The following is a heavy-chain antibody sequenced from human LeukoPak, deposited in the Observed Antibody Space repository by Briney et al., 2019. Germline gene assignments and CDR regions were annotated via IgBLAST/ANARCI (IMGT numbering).Heavy chain of an antibody. Sequence: PGGSLRLSCAASGFTVSSNYMSWVRQAPGKGLEWVSIIYSSGNTYYADSVKGRFTISRDTSKNTLYLQMNGLRAEDTAFYYCAREVGATRGLDPWGQGTLVTVSS. CDR2: IYSSGNT. CDR3: AREVGATRGLDP. V-gene: IGHV3-53*01. CDR1: GFTVSSNY. D-gene: IGHD1-26*01. J-gene: IGHJ5*02.